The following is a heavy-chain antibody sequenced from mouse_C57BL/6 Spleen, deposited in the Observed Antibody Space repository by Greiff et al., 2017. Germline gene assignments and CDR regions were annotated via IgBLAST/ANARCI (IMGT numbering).Heavy chain of an antibody. Sequence: QVQLKQPGAELVKPGASVKLSCKASGYTFTSYWMHWVKQRPGQGLEWIGMIHPNSGSTNYNEKFKSKATLTVDKSSSTAYMQLSSLTSEDSAVYYCARSGFYYYGSFDYWGQGTTLTVSS. CDR1: GYTFTSYW. CDR2: IHPNSGST. V-gene: IGHV1-64*01. J-gene: IGHJ2*01. CDR3: ARSGFYYYGSFDY. D-gene: IGHD1-1*01.